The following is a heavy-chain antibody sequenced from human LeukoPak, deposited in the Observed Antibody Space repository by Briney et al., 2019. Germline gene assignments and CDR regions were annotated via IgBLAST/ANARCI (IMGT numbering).Heavy chain of an antibody. V-gene: IGHV3-21*04. Sequence: GGSLTLSCAASGFSFGNYTMSWVRQLPGRRLEWVSSISTDSSYKYYGGSVRGRFSISRDNAKKSLYLQLNSLRVDDTAVYYCVKEVDGQFVWGQGTLVSVSS. CDR2: ISTDSSYK. CDR3: VKEVDGQFV. J-gene: IGHJ4*02. D-gene: IGHD2-2*01. CDR1: GFSFGNYT.